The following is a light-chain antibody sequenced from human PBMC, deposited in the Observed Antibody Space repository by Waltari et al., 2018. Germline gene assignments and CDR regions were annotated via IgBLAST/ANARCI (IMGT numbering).Light chain of an antibody. Sequence: DIVMIQSPDSLAVSLGVRATINCKSSQSVLYSSNNKNYLAWYQQKPGQPPKLLIYWASTREAGVPDRFSGGGSGTDFTLTISSRQAADVAVYYCQQYYSIPYTFGQGTKLEIK. CDR3: QQYYSIPYT. V-gene: IGKV4-1*01. J-gene: IGKJ2*01. CDR2: WAS. CDR1: QSVLYSSNNKNY.